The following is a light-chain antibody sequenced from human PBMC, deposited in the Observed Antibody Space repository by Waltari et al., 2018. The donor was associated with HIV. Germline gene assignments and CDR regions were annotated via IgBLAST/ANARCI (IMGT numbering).Light chain of an antibody. V-gene: IGLV2-8*01. CDR2: EVT. Sequence: QSALTQPPSASGSPGPSVTLSCTGSNSDIGSSGYVPWYQLHPGKAPKLVISEVTKRPSGVSDRFSGSKSANTAFLTVSGLQAEDEADYYCSSFADRDGFYVLFGGGTRLTVL. J-gene: IGLJ2*01. CDR3: SSFADRDGFYVL. CDR1: NSDIGSSGY.